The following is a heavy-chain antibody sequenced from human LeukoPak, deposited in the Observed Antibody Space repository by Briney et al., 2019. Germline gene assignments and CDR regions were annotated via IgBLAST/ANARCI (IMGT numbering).Heavy chain of an antibody. J-gene: IGHJ4*02. Sequence: SVKVSCKTSGGTFSTYDISWVRQAPGQGLEWVGRIIPIFGTPNYARKFQGRLTITADKSTSTVYMELSSLRSEDTAMYYCVRRLVIWGQGTLVTVSS. CDR3: VRRLVI. CDR2: IIPIFGTP. D-gene: IGHD2-2*01. V-gene: IGHV1-69*06. CDR1: GGTFSTYD.